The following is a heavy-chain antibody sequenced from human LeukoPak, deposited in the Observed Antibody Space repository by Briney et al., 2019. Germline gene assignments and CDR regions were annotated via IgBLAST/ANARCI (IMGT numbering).Heavy chain of an antibody. V-gene: IGHV3-7*01. CDR1: GFTFSSYW. Sequence: PGGSLRLSCAASGFTFSSYWMSWVRQAPGEGLEWVANVKQDGSEKYYVDSVKGRFTISRDNAKNSLYLQMNSLRAEDTAVYYCARDSRCSGGSCFHWFDPWGQGTLVTVSS. CDR3: ARDSRCSGGSCFHWFDP. CDR2: VKQDGSEK. J-gene: IGHJ5*02. D-gene: IGHD2-15*01.